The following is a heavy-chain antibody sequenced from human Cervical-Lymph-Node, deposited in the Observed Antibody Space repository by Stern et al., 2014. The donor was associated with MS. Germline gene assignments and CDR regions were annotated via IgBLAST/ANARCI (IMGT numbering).Heavy chain of an antibody. J-gene: IGHJ6*02. D-gene: IGHD6-13*01. V-gene: IGHV3-30*18. CDR3: AKVRGTAATSYFYGMDV. Sequence: VQLVESGGGVVQPGRSLRLSCAASGFTFSDYGIHWVRLAPGKGLEWVAVISDDGSNKDYADSVKGRFTISRENSKNTLYLQMNSLRAEDTAVYYCAKVRGTAATSYFYGMDVWGQGTTVSVSS. CDR2: ISDDGSNK. CDR1: GFTFSDYG.